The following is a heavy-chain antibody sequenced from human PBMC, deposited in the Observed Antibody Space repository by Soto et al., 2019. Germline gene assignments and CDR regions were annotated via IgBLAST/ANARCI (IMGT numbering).Heavy chain of an antibody. V-gene: IGHV1-2*04. CDR1: GYTFTGYF. J-gene: IGHJ6*02. CDR3: AREVAGGMDV. CDR2: INPNSGDT. Sequence: ALVKVSCKASGYTFTGYFMHWVRQAPGQGLEWMGWINPNSGDTNYPQKFQGWVTMTRDTSNNTAYMEVSRLSSDDTAVYYCAREVAGGMDVWGQGTTVTVSS.